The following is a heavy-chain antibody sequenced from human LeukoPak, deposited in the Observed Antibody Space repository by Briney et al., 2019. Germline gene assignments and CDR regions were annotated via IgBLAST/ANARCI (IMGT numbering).Heavy chain of an antibody. CDR2: IKSKTDGGTT. Sequence: EGSLRLSCAASGFTFSNAWMSWVRQAPGKGLEWVGRIKSKTDGGTTDYAAPVKGRFTISRDDSKNTLYLQMNSLKTEDTAVYYCTTDLEVTMVQGHWGQGTLVTVSS. J-gene: IGHJ4*02. V-gene: IGHV3-15*01. D-gene: IGHD3-10*01. CDR3: TTDLEVTMVQGH. CDR1: GFTFSNAW.